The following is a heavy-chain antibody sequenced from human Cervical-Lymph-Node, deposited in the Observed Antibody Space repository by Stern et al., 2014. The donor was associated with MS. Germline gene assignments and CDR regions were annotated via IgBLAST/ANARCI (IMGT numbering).Heavy chain of an antibody. V-gene: IGHV1-24*01. CDR1: GYSLSDLS. CDR3: ATASRYDALDL. CDR2: YDPEEGNT. J-gene: IGHJ3*01. Sequence: QVQLMQSGAEVRKPGASVRVSCKVSGYSLSDLSMHWVRQAPGKGLEWLGGYDPEEGNTVYAQRFQGRVTMNEDTSTDTAYMELNSLRSDDTAVYHCATASRYDALDLWGQGTVVTVSS.